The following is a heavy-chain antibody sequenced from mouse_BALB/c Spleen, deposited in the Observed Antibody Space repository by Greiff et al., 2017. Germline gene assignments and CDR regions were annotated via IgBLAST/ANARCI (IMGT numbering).Heavy chain of an antibody. Sequence: VQLKQSGGDLVKPGGSLKLSCAASGFTFSSYGMSWVRQTPDKRLEWVATISSGGSYTYYPDSVKGRFTISRDNAKNTLYLQMSSLKSEDTAMYYCASAYYGNYDYAMDYWGQGTSVTVSS. V-gene: IGHV5-6*01. CDR1: GFTFSSYG. D-gene: IGHD2-10*01. CDR3: ASAYYGNYDYAMDY. J-gene: IGHJ4*01. CDR2: ISSGGSYT.